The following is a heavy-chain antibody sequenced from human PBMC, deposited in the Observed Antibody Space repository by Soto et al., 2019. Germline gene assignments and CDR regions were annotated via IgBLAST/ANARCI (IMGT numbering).Heavy chain of an antibody. CDR2: INHSGST. V-gene: IGHV4-34*01. D-gene: IGHD3-22*01. CDR1: GGSFSGYY. CDR3: ARGQDDSSAYSQDFDY. J-gene: IGHJ4*02. Sequence: SETLSLTCAVYGGSFSGYYCSWIRQPPGKGLEWIGEINHSGSTNYNPSLKSRVTISVDTSKNQFSLKLSSVTAADTAVYYCARGQDDSSAYSQDFDYWGQGTLVTVSS.